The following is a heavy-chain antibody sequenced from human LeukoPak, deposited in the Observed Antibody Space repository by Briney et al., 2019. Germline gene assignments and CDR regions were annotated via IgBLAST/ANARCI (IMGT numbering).Heavy chain of an antibody. CDR3: ARHDSFIPY. D-gene: IGHD5-18*01. V-gene: IGHV3-23*01. CDR1: GFTSNYYV. Sequence: PGGSLRLSCAASGFTSNYYVMSWVRQAPGKGLEWVSSISDNEGRTYYTDSVKGRFTISRDNTKNTVYLQMHNLRADDTAVYFCARHDSFIPYWGQGALVTVSS. CDR2: ISDNEGRT. J-gene: IGHJ4*02.